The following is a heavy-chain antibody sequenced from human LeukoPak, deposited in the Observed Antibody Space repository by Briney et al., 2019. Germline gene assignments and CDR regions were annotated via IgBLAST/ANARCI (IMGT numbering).Heavy chain of an antibody. D-gene: IGHD4-17*01. V-gene: IGHV3-21*01. J-gene: IGHJ3*02. CDR1: GFTFSSYS. CDR2: ISSNSSSNRYT. CDR3: ARPQVNDYGDCGI. Sequence: GGSLRLSCAASGFTFSSYSMHWVRQAPGKGREWVSSISSNSSSNRYTYYADSVKGRYTISRDNAMNSLLLQMNSLRAEDTAMYYCARPQVNDYGDCGIWGQGTMVVVSS.